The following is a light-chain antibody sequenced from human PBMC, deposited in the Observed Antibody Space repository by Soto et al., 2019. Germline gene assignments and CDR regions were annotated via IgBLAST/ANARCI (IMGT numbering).Light chain of an antibody. J-gene: IGKJ4*01. V-gene: IGKV3-20*01. Sequence: EIVLTQSPDTLSLSPGERATLSCRASQDVTSTYLAWYQQKPGQAPRLLIYGASGRARGIAERFSGSGSGTDFTLTISRLEPEDFAVYYCQQYGSSPSFGGGTKVEIK. CDR2: GAS. CDR3: QQYGSSPS. CDR1: QDVTSTY.